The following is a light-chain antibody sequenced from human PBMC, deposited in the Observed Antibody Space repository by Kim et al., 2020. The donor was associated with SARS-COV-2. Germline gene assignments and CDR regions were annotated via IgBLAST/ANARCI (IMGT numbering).Light chain of an antibody. J-gene: IGLJ2*01. CDR2: FNS. CDR1: NIGGQN. CDR3: QVWHYSTNHCV. V-gene: IGLV3-21*04. Sequence: SYELTQPPAVSVAPGESAMITCGGNNIGGQNVHWYQQKSGQAPVLVIYFNSDRPSGIPERFSGSTSGNTATLTILSVETGDEADYYCQVWHYSTNHCVFGGGTQLTVL.